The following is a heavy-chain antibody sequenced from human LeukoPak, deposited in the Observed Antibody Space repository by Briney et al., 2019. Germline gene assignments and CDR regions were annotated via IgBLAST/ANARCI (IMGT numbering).Heavy chain of an antibody. V-gene: IGHV3-23*01. CDR1: GFTFSSYA. D-gene: IGHD3-3*01. CDR3: AKEGTYDFWSGYRIYYYMDV. CDR2: ISGSGGST. J-gene: IGHJ6*03. Sequence: GGSLRLSCAASGFTFSSYAMSWVRQAPGKGLEWVSAISGSGGSTYYADSVKGRFTISRDNSKNTLYLQMNSLRAEDTAVYYRAKEGTYDFWSGYRIYYYMDVWGKGTTVTVSS.